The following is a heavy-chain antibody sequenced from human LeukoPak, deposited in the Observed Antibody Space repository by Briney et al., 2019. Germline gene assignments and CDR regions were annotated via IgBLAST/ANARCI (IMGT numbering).Heavy chain of an antibody. Sequence: SVKVSCKASGGTFSSYAISWVRQAPGQGLEWMGGIIPIFGTANYAQKFQGRVTITADESTSTAYMELSSLKASDTAVYYCARRSGNYCFDYWGQGTLVTVSS. CDR3: ARRSGNYCFDY. D-gene: IGHD1-26*01. CDR1: GGTFSSYA. J-gene: IGHJ4*02. V-gene: IGHV1-69*13. CDR2: IIPIFGTA.